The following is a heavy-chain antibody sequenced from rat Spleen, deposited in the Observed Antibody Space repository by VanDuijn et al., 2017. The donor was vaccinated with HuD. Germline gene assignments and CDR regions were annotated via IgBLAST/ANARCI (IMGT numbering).Heavy chain of an antibody. CDR1: GFTFSNYG. J-gene: IGHJ2*01. CDR3: ARLIRVYCDY. D-gene: IGHD4-1*01. Sequence: EVQLVESDGGLVQPGRSLKLSCAASGFTFSNYGMAWVRQAPTKGLEWVATISYDGSSTYYRDSVKGRFTISRDNAKSTLYLQMDSLRSEDTATYYCARLIRVYCDYWGQGVMVTVSS. CDR2: ISYDGSST. V-gene: IGHV5-29*01.